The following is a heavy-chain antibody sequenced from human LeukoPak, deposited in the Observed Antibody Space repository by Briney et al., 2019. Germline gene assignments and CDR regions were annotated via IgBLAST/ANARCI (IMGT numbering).Heavy chain of an antibody. V-gene: IGHV1-69*05. J-gene: IGHJ5*02. CDR3: ARASPSSGYSNALEDWFDP. CDR1: RYTFTSYD. D-gene: IGHD3-22*01. Sequence: SVKVSCKASRYTFTSYDISWVRQAPGQGLEWMGRIIPIFGTANYAQKFQGRVTITTDESTSTAYMELSSLRSEDTAVYYCARASPSSGYSNALEDWFDPWGQGTLVTVSS. CDR2: IIPIFGTA.